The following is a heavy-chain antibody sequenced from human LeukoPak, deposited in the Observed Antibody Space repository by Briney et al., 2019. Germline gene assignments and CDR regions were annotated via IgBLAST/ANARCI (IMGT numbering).Heavy chain of an antibody. D-gene: IGHD1-1*01. CDR3: TSWKLR. Sequence: PGGSLRLSCAASGFTFSGYEMNWVRQAPGKGLEWVSYISSSASTIYYADSVKGRFTISRDNAKNSLYLQMDSLRAEDTACYYCTSWKLRWGRETLVSVST. CDR2: ISSSASTI. CDR1: GFTFSGYE. V-gene: IGHV3-48*03. J-gene: IGHJ2*01.